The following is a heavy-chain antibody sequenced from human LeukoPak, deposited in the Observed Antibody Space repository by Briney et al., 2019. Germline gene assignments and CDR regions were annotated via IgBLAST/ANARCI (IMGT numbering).Heavy chain of an antibody. Sequence: GGSLRLSCAASGFTFSRYWMSWVRQAPGKGLEWVANIKEDGSEKYYVDSVKGRFTISRDNAKNSLYLQMNSLRAEDTAVYYCARDEMYYFDYWGQGTLVTVSS. V-gene: IGHV3-7*01. CDR3: ARDEMYYFDY. CDR1: GFTFSRYW. J-gene: IGHJ4*02. CDR2: IKEDGSEK.